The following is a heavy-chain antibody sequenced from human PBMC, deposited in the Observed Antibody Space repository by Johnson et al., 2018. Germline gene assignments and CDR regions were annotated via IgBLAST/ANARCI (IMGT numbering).Heavy chain of an antibody. V-gene: IGHV3-43D*03. CDR1: GFTFDDYA. Sequence: VQLVQSGGVVVQPGGSLRLSCAASGFTFDDYAMHWVRQAPGQGLEWVSLLSWDGGSTYYADSVKGRFTISRDNSKNSLYLQMNSLRAEDTALYYCAKPISRLVIYDAFDIWGQGTMVTVSS. J-gene: IGHJ3*02. CDR2: LSWDGGST. CDR3: AKPISRLVIYDAFDI. D-gene: IGHD3-9*01.